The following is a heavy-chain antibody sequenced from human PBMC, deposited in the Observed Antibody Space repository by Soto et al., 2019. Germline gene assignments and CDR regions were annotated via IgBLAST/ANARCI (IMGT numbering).Heavy chain of an antibody. CDR2: IYYSGST. D-gene: IGHD2-15*01. V-gene: IGHV4-59*01. J-gene: IGHJ2*01. CDR1: GGSISSYY. Sequence: SETLSLTCTVSGGSISSYYWSWIRQPPGKGLEWIGYIYYSGSTNYNPSLKSRVTISVDTSKNQFSLKLSSVTAADTAVYYCARVGMEVVAASPGDWYFDLWGRGTLVTVS. CDR3: ARVGMEVVAASPGDWYFDL.